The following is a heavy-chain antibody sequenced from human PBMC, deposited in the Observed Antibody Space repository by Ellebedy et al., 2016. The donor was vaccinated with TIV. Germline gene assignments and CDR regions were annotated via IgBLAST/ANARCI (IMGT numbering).Heavy chain of an antibody. CDR3: ANAPYRYCSGGSCEFRAIDY. Sequence: PGGSLRLSCAASGFTFSTYAMSWVRQAPGKGLEWVSAMSGTGRSTDYAESVKGRFTISRDNSKHTLYLQMTSLRAEDTAVYYCANAPYRYCSGGSCEFRAIDYWGQGTLVTVSS. CDR2: MSGTGRST. D-gene: IGHD2-15*01. V-gene: IGHV3-23*01. J-gene: IGHJ4*02. CDR1: GFTFSTYA.